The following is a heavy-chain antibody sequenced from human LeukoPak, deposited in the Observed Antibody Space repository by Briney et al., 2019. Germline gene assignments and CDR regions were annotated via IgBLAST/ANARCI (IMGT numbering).Heavy chain of an antibody. CDR2: IRAYRGNT. J-gene: IGHJ3*02. CDR1: AYTFTSDR. CDR3: ARDIYSASSGYDDDAFDI. Sequence: ASEKVSGKSSAYTFTSDRISWVRKAPRQGIKRIGSIRAYRGNTTYAHKLHGRANMATVTTTSTAYMELRSLRSDDTAVYYCARDIYSASSGYDDDAFDIWGQGTMVTVSS. V-gene: IGHV1-18*01. D-gene: IGHD3-22*01.